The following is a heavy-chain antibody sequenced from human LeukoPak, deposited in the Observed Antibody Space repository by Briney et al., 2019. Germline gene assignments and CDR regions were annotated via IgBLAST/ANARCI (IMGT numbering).Heavy chain of an antibody. Sequence: PGGSLRLSCAASGFTFSSYAMHWVRQAPGKGLEYVSAISSNGGSTYYANSVKGRFTISRDNSKNTLYLQMNSLRAEDTAVYYCAKHVGNYYYYMDVWGKGTTVTVSS. CDR1: GFTFSSYA. V-gene: IGHV3-64*01. J-gene: IGHJ6*03. CDR2: ISSNGGST. CDR3: AKHVGNYYYYMDV.